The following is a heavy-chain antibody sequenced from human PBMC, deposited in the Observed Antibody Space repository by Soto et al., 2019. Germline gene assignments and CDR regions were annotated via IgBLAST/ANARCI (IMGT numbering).Heavy chain of an antibody. Sequence: GASVKLSCKASGGTFSSYTSSWVRQAPGQGLEWMGRIIPILGIANYAQKFQGRVTITADKSTSTAYMELSSLRSEDTAVYYCARLKDRLPTHDAFDIWGQGTMVTVSS. J-gene: IGHJ3*02. CDR1: GGTFSSYT. CDR2: IIPILGIA. V-gene: IGHV1-69*02. D-gene: IGHD2-2*01. CDR3: ARLKDRLPTHDAFDI.